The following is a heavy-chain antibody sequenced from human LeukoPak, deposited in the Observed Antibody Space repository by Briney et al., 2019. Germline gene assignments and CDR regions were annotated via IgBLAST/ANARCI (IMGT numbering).Heavy chain of an antibody. Sequence: PGGSLRLSCASSGFTLSSYVMHWVRQAPGKGLEWVAVISYDGSNKYYADSVKGRFTISRDNSKNTLYLQMNSLRAEDTAVYYCARGGLYYAPENYYAMDVWGKGTTVTVSS. D-gene: IGHD3-10*01. V-gene: IGHV3-30*04. CDR1: GFTLSSYV. CDR2: ISYDGSNK. J-gene: IGHJ6*04. CDR3: ARGGLYYAPENYYAMDV.